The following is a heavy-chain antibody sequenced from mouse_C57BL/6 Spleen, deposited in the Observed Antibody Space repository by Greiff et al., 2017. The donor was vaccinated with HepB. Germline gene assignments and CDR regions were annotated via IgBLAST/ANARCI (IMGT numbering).Heavy chain of an antibody. J-gene: IGHJ4*01. D-gene: IGHD1-1*01. CDR2: ISYDGSN. CDR1: GYSITSGYY. V-gene: IGHV3-6*01. Sequence: EVQRVESGPGLVKPSQSLSLTCSVTGYSITSGYYWNWIRQFPGNKLEWMGYISYDGSNNYNPSLKNRISITRDTSKNQFFLKLNSVTTEDTATYYCAKSGLLRLDYAMDYWGQGTSVTVSS. CDR3: AKSGLLRLDYAMDY.